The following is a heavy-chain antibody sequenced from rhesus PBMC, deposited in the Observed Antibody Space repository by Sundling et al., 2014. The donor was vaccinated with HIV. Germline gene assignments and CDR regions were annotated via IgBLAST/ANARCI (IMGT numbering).Heavy chain of an antibody. CDR3: ARLVRGLDS. D-gene: IGHD3-3*01. CDR2: ISGSSGST. CDR1: GGSFSGHY. J-gene: IGHJ6*01. V-gene: IGHV4-165*01. Sequence: QAQLQESGPGLVKPSETLSLTCAVSGGSFSGHYWGWIRQPPGKGLQWIGYISGSSGSTDYNPSLKSRVTISTDTSKNQFSLKLTSVTAADTAVYYCARLVRGLDSWGQGVVVTVSS.